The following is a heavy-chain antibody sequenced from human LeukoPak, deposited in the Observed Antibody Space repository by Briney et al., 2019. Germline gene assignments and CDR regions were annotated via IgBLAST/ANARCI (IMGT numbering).Heavy chain of an antibody. CDR2: INPSGGST. CDR3: ARSITMIVVGRIGAFDI. CDR1: GYTFTSYY. Sequence: ASVKVSCKASGYTFTSYYMHWVRQAPGQGLEWMGIINPSGGSTSYAQRFQGRVTMTRDMSTSTVYMELSSLRSEDTAVYYCARSITMIVVGRIGAFDIWGQGTMVTVSS. D-gene: IGHD3-22*01. J-gene: IGHJ3*02. V-gene: IGHV1-46*01.